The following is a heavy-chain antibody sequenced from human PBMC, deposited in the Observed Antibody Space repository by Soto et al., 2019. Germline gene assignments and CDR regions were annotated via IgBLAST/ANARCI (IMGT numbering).Heavy chain of an antibody. J-gene: IGHJ6*02. D-gene: IGHD3-10*01. V-gene: IGHV3-23*01. CDR2: ISGSGGIT. Sequence: PGGSLRLSCAASGFTFGDHAMSWVRQAPGKGLEWVSFISGSGGITYYEDSVKVRFTISRDNAKNTLYLQMNSLRAEDTAVYYCAKGILIMVRKVIIPPKYYYGMDXWGQGTTLTVS. CDR3: AKGILIMVRKVIIPPKYYYGMDX. CDR1: GFTFGDHA.